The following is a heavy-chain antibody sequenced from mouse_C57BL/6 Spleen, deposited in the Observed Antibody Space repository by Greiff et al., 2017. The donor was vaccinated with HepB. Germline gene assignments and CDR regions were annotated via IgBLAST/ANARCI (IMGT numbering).Heavy chain of an antibody. CDR3: ARHGGYDGFAY. Sequence: DVKLVESGGGLVQPGGSLKLSCAASGFTFSDYYMYWVRQTPEKRLEWVAYISNGGGSTYYPDTVKGRFTISRDNAKNTLYLQMSRLKSEDTAMYYCARHGGYDGFAYWGQGTLVTVSA. D-gene: IGHD2-2*01. V-gene: IGHV5-12*01. CDR2: ISNGGGST. CDR1: GFTFSDYY. J-gene: IGHJ3*01.